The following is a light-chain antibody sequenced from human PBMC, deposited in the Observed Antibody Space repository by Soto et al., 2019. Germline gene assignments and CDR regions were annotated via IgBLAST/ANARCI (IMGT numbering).Light chain of an antibody. CDR3: QQYNNWPT. Sequence: EIVFTQAPRSLSLSPGDRATLSCRASQSVSTSYLAWYQQNPGQAPRLLIYGASSRATGITDRFSGSGSGTDFTLTISSLQSEDFAVYYCQQYNNWPTFGQGTKVDIK. J-gene: IGKJ1*01. CDR2: GAS. V-gene: IGKV3-20*01. CDR1: QSVSTSY.